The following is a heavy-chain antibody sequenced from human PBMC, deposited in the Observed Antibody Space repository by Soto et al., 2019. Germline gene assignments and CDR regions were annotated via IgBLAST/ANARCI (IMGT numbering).Heavy chain of an antibody. D-gene: IGHD5-18*01. J-gene: IGHJ5*02. V-gene: IGHV3-49*04. CDR1: GFTFADYV. CDR3: TGKVDTDMALGYTWFDP. Sequence: AGGSLRLSCTTSGFTFADYVMTWVRQAPGKGLEWVSFIRSKAYGGTTEYAASVKGRFTISRDDSKTIAYLQMNSLKTEDTAVYYCTGKVDTDMALGYTWFDPWGQGTLVTVSS. CDR2: IRSKAYGGTT.